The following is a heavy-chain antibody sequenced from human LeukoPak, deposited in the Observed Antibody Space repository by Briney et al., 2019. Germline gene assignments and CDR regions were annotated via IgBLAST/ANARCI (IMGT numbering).Heavy chain of an antibody. J-gene: IGHJ5*02. CDR3: ARKYSSGYYWFDP. D-gene: IGHD3-22*01. Sequence: GGSLRLSCAASGFTFSNYGMHWVRQAPGKGLEWVSAISGSGGSTYYADSVKGRFTISRDNSKNTLYLQMNSLRAEGTAVYYCARKYSSGYYWFDPWGQGTLVTVSS. CDR1: GFTFSNYG. CDR2: ISGSGGST. V-gene: IGHV3-23*01.